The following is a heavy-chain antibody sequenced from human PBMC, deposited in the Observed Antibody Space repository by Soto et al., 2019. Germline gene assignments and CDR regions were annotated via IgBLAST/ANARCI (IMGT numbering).Heavy chain of an antibody. CDR3: ALSYYCSGGSCYSRQGWFDP. CDR2: MNPNSGNT. CDR1: GYTFTSYD. D-gene: IGHD2-15*01. V-gene: IGHV1-8*01. Sequence: ASVKVSCKASGYTFTSYDINWVRQATGQGLEWMGWMNPNSGNTDYAQKFQGRVTITTNESTSTAYMELSSLRSEDTAVYYCALSYYCSGGSCYSRQGWFDPWGQGTLVTVSS. J-gene: IGHJ5*02.